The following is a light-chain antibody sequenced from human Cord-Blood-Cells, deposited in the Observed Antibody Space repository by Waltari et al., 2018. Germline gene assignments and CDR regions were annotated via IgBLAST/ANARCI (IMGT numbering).Light chain of an antibody. Sequence: DIQMTQSPSTLSASVGARVTITCRASQSISSWLAWYQQKPGKAPKLLIYDASSLESGVPSSFSGSGSGTEFTLTISSLQPDDFATYYCQQYNSWTFGQGTKVEIK. CDR3: QQYNSWT. CDR1: QSISSW. V-gene: IGKV1-5*01. J-gene: IGKJ1*01. CDR2: DAS.